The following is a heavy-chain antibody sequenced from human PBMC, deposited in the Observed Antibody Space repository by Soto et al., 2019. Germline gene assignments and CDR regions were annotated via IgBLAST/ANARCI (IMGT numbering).Heavy chain of an antibody. CDR3: ARASVVIYYQFDY. V-gene: IGHV1-69*13. Sequence: SMMVSCNTSAGTFSSYTISCLRQARGPGLEWMGGIIPIFGTANSAQKLQGRVTITADESTSTAYMHLTSLRSEDTAVYYCARASVVIYYQFDYWGQGTLVPVS. J-gene: IGHJ4*02. D-gene: IGHD3-22*01. CDR1: AGTFSSYT. CDR2: IIPIFGTA.